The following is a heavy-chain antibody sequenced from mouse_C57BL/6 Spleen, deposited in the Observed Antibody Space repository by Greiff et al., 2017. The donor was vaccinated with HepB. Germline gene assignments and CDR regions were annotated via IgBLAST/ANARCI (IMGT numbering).Heavy chain of an antibody. V-gene: IGHV1-26*01. CDR2: INPNNGGT. CDR1: GYTFTDYY. D-gene: IGHD2-4*01. Sequence: EVQLQQSGPELVKPGASVKISCKASGYTFTDYYMNWVKQSHGKSLEWIGDINPNNGGTSYNQKFKGKATLTVDKSSSTAYMELRSLTSEDSAVYYCARAAGYDYDGYYFDYWGQGTTLTVSS. CDR3: ARAAGYDYDGYYFDY. J-gene: IGHJ2*01.